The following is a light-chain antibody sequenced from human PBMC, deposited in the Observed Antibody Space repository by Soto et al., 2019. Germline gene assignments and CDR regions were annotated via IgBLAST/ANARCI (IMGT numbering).Light chain of an antibody. Sequence: EIGLTQSPATLSLSPGARAPLSGRASQSVSSYLAWYQQNPGQAPRLLIYDASNRATGVPARFSGSGSGTDFTLTISSLEPEDFAVYYCQQRSNWPITFGPGTKVDI. J-gene: IGKJ3*01. CDR3: QQRSNWPIT. CDR1: QSVSSY. CDR2: DAS. V-gene: IGKV3-11*01.